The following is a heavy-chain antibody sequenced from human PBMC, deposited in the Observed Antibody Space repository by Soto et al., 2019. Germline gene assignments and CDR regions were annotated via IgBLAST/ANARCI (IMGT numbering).Heavy chain of an antibody. D-gene: IGHD3-3*01. CDR2: INHSGST. J-gene: IGHJ6*02. CDR3: AREGRFLEWLPFDGMDV. Sequence: PSETLSLTCAVYGGSFSGYYWSWIRQPPGKGLEWIGEINHSGSTNYNPSLKSRVTISVDTSKNQFSLKLSSVTAADTAVYYCAREGRFLEWLPFDGMDVWGQGTTVTVSS. V-gene: IGHV4-34*01. CDR1: GGSFSGYY.